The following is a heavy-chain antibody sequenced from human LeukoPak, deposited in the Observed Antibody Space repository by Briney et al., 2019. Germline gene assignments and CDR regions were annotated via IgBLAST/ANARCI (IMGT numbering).Heavy chain of an antibody. CDR1: GFTFSSYG. J-gene: IGHJ3*01. CDR2: ISGSGGST. D-gene: IGHD3-22*01. V-gene: IGHV3-23*01. Sequence: GGSLRLSCAASGFTFSSYGMYWVRQAPGKGLEWVSAISGSGGSTYYADSVKGRFTISRDNSKNTLYLQMNSLRAEDTAVYYCAKTLYYYDSSGYSAWGQGTMVTVSS. CDR3: AKTLYYYDSSGYSA.